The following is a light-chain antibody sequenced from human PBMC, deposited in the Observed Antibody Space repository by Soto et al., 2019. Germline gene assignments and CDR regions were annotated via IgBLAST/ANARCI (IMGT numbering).Light chain of an antibody. Sequence: EIVMTQSPATLSVSPGERATLSCRAIQSVSSTLAWYQQKPGQAPRLLIYGASTRATGIPARFSGSGSGTEFTLTISSLQSEDFAVYYCQQYNNWPPVTFGQGTRLEIK. J-gene: IGKJ5*01. CDR1: QSVSST. CDR2: GAS. V-gene: IGKV3-15*01. CDR3: QQYNNWPPVT.